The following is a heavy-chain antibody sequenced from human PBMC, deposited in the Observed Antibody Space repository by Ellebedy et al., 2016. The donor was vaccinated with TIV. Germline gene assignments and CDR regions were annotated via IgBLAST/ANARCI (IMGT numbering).Heavy chain of an antibody. V-gene: IGHV3-74*01. CDR3: ARAGSYRFDY. D-gene: IGHD1-26*01. Sequence: PGGSLRLSCAASGFTFSSYWMHWVRQAPGKGLVWVSRINTDGRTIDYADSVKGLFTISRDNAKNTLYLQMNSLRLEDTGVYFCARAGSYRFDYWGQGSLVTVSS. CDR2: INTDGRTI. CDR1: GFTFSSYW. J-gene: IGHJ4*02.